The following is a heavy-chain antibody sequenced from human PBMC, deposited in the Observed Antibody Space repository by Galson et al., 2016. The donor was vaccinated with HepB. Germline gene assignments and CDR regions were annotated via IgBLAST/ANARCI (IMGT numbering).Heavy chain of an antibody. D-gene: IGHD1-1*01. CDR1: GFTFTTYT. CDR3: TRDGDHWNLDY. CDR2: IKYDGSYA. Sequence: SLRLSCAASGFTFTTYTMNWVRQAPGQGLEWVARIKYDGSYANYADSVKGRFTISRDNAKNTLYLQMNSLRAEDTAVYYCTRDGDHWNLDYWGQGTLVTVSS. V-gene: IGHV3-74*01. J-gene: IGHJ4*02.